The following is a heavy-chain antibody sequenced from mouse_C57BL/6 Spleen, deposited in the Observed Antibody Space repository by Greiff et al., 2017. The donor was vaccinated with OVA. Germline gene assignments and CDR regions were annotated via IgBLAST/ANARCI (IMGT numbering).Heavy chain of an antibody. CDR2: ISSGGSYT. J-gene: IGHJ4*01. Sequence: EVMLVESGGDLVKPGGSLKLSCAASGFTFSSYGMSWVRQTPDKRLEWVATISSGGSYTYYPDSVKGRFTISRDNAKNTLYLQMSSLKSEDTAMDYCARHNYYGSRDAMDYWGQGTSVTVSS. CDR3: ARHNYYGSRDAMDY. V-gene: IGHV5-6*01. CDR1: GFTFSSYG. D-gene: IGHD1-1*01.